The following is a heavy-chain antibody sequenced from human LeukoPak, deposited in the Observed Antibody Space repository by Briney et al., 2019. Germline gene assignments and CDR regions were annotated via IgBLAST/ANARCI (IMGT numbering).Heavy chain of an antibody. J-gene: IGHJ4*02. CDR2: ISYDGSNK. CDR1: GFTFSSYA. CDR3: ARDPIGEEYYFDY. Sequence: PGGSLRLSCAASGFTFSSYAMHWVRQAPGKGLEWVAVISYDGSNKYYADSVKGRFTISRDNSKNTLYLQMNSLRAEDTAVYYCARDPIGEEYYFDYWGQGTLVTVSS. V-gene: IGHV3-30-3*01. D-gene: IGHD3-10*01.